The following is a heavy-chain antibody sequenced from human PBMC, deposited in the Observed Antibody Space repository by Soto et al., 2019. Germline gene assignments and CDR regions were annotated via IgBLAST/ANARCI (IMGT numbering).Heavy chain of an antibody. D-gene: IGHD6-19*01. Sequence: EVQMVECGGCLVQPGRSLRLSYAASEFIFDDYAMHWVRQAPGNGMEWVSGISWNSGSIGYADSVKGRFTISRDNAKNSLYLQLNSLRPEDTALYYCANDMRVYCSGCFDYWGQGTLVTVSS. CDR2: ISWNSGSI. J-gene: IGHJ4*02. V-gene: IGHV3-9*01. CDR1: EFIFDDYA. CDR3: ANDMRVYCSGCFDY.